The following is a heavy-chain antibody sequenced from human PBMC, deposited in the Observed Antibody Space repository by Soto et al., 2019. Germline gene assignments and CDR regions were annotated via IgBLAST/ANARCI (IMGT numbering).Heavy chain of an antibody. CDR2: ISANNGNT. CDR3: AREAPAEDY. Sequence: QVQLVQSGAEVKKPGASVKVSCKASGYTFTSYYISWVRQAPGQGLEWMGWISANNGNTNYAQKRECXXTXTTGTARRTGYMELRGGRSDDTAVYYGAREAPAEDYGGQGALVTV. J-gene: IGHJ4*02. CDR1: GYTFTSYY. V-gene: IGHV1-18*01.